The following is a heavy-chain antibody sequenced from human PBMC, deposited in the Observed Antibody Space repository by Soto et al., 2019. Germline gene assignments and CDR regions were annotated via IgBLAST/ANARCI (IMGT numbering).Heavy chain of an antibody. CDR3: TKEKSVMYSGYDAFDT. CDR2: ITSSGGT. D-gene: IGHD5-12*01. CDR1: GFTFSSYE. V-gene: IGHV3-48*03. Sequence: GGSLRLSCAASGFTFSSYEMDWVRQAPGKGLEWVAHITSSGGTMYADSVRGRFTISKDNADNSLYLQMNSLRAEDTAVYYCTKEKSVMYSGYDAFDTWGRGTMVTVSS. J-gene: IGHJ3*02.